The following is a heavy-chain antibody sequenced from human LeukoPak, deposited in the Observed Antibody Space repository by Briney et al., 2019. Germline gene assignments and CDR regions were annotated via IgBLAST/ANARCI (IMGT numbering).Heavy chain of an antibody. D-gene: IGHD2-2*01. CDR2: IRSKAYGGTT. CDR1: GFTFGDYA. CDR3: TRGPRYCSSTSCYGVA. V-gene: IGHV3-49*04. J-gene: IGHJ3*01. Sequence: GGSLRLSCTASGFTFGDYAMSWVRQAPGKGLEWVGFIRSKAYGGTTEYAASVKGRFTISRDDSKSIAYLQMNSLKTEDTAVYYCTRGPRYCSSTSCYGVAWGQGTKVTVSS.